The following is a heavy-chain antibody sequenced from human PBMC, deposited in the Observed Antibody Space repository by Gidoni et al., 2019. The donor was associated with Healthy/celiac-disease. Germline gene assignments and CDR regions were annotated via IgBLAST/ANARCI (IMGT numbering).Heavy chain of an antibody. D-gene: IGHD3-22*01. J-gene: IGHJ2*01. CDR1: GGSFSGYY. V-gene: IGHV4-34*01. Sequence: QVQLQQWGAGLLKPSETLSLTCAVYGGSFSGYYWSWIRQPPGKGLEWIGEINHSGSTNYNPSLKSRVTISVDTSKNQFSLKLSSVTAADTAVYYCAIQDPSTYYYDSSGPGAMTRYFDLWGRGTLVTVSS. CDR3: AIQDPSTYYYDSSGPGAMTRYFDL. CDR2: INHSGST.